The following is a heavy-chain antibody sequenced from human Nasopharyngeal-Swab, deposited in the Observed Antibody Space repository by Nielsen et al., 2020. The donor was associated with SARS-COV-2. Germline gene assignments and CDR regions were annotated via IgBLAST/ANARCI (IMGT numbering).Heavy chain of an antibody. CDR3: ARGGWVVAATYAEYFQH. J-gene: IGHJ1*01. CDR1: GGSISSSSYY. Sequence: SETLSLTCTVSGGSISSSSYYWGWIRQPPGKGLEWIGSIYYSGSTNYNPSLKSRVTISVDTSKNQFSLKLSSVTAADTAVYYCARGGWVVAATYAEYFQHWGQGTLVTVSS. D-gene: IGHD2-15*01. V-gene: IGHV4-39*07. CDR2: IYYSGST.